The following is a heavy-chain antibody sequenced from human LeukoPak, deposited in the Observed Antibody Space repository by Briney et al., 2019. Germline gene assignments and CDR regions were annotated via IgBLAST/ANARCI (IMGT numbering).Heavy chain of an antibody. J-gene: IGHJ5*02. CDR1: GFIFSTYS. V-gene: IGHV3-48*01. CDR2: ISSTDSTI. Sequence: GGSLRLSCAASGFIFSTYSMNWVRQAPGMGLEWVSYISSTDSTIYYADSVQGRFTISRDNSKNTLYLQMNSLRAEDTAVYYCAKTHGFTITWFDPWGQGTLVTVSS. CDR3: AKTHGFTITWFDP. D-gene: IGHD5-12*01.